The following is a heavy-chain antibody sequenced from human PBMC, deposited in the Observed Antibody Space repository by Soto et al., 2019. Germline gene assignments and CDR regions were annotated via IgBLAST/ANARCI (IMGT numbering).Heavy chain of an antibody. CDR3: ARRYYDFWSGYHYYWLDP. J-gene: IGHJ5*02. CDR1: GYSLTSYW. CDR2: IYPGDSDT. D-gene: IGHD3-3*01. V-gene: IGHV5-51*01. Sequence: GESLKISCKGSGYSLTSYWIGWVRQMPGKGLEWMGIIYPGDSDTRYSPSFQGQVTISADKSISTAYLQWSSLKASDTAMYYCARRYYDFWSGYHYYWLDPWGQGTLVTVYS.